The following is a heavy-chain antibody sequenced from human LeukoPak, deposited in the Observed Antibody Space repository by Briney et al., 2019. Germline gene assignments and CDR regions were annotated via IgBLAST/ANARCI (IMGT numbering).Heavy chain of an antibody. CDR1: GGTFSSYA. V-gene: IGHV1-69*04. J-gene: IGHJ4*02. D-gene: IGHD6-6*01. Sequence: SVKVSCKASGGTFSSYAISWVRQAPGQGLEWMGRIIPILGIANYAQKFQGGVTITADKSTSTAYMELSSLRSEDTAVYYCASPPHSSSSEAGDYWGQGTLVTVSS. CDR3: ASPPHSSSSEAGDY. CDR2: IIPILGIA.